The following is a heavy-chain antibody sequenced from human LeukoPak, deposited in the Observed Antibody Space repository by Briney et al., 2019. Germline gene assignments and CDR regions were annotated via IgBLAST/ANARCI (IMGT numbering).Heavy chain of an antibody. CDR2: INHSGST. Sequence: SETLSLTCAVYGGSFSGYYWSWIRQPPGKGLEWIGEINHSGSTNYNPSLKSRVTISVDTSKNRFSLKLSSVTAADTAVYYCARGPIGGWLRPFDYWGQGTLVTVSS. CDR3: ARGPIGGWLRPFDY. J-gene: IGHJ4*02. CDR1: GGSFSGYY. V-gene: IGHV4-34*01. D-gene: IGHD5-12*01.